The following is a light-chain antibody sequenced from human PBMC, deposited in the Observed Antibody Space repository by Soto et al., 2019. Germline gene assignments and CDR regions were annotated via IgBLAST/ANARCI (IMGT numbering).Light chain of an antibody. V-gene: IGKV3-20*01. J-gene: IGKJ1*01. Sequence: DIVLTQSPGTLSLSPGERATLSCRASQSASSSYLAWCQQRPGQAPRLLIYGASTRAAGIPDRFSGSGSGTDFTLTISRLEPEDFAVYYCQQYGRSPTTFGQGTKVDIK. CDR3: QQYGRSPTT. CDR2: GAS. CDR1: QSASSSY.